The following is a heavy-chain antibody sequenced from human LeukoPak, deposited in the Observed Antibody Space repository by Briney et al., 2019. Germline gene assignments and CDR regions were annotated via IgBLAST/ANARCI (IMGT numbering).Heavy chain of an antibody. Sequence: GESLKISCKGSGYSFISYWIGWVRQMPGKGLEWMGIIFPGDSDTIYSPSFQGQVTISADKSINTAYLQWSSLKASDTAMYYCATSESQTKFDYWGQGTLVTASS. D-gene: IGHD1/OR15-1a*01. J-gene: IGHJ4*02. CDR3: ATSESQTKFDY. V-gene: IGHV5-51*01. CDR1: GYSFISYW. CDR2: IFPGDSDT.